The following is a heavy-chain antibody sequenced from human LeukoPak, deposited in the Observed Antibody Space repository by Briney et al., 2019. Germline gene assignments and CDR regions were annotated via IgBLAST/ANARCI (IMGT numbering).Heavy chain of an antibody. J-gene: IGHJ4*02. Sequence: ASVKVSCKASGYTFTSYGISWVRQAPGQGLEWIGWISAYNGNTNYAQRLQGRVTMTTDTSTSTAYMELRSLRSDDTAVYYCASIEYDSSEGYWGQGTLVTVSS. CDR1: GYTFTSYG. CDR3: ASIEYDSSEGY. D-gene: IGHD3-22*01. V-gene: IGHV1-18*01. CDR2: ISAYNGNT.